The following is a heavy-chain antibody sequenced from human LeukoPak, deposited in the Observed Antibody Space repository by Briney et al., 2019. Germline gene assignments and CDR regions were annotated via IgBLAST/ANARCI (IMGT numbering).Heavy chain of an antibody. D-gene: IGHD6-19*01. V-gene: IGHV4-4*09. CDR3: VQSTGWPGFDY. CDR2: IYNGVPT. CDR1: GAPISRFF. Sequence: SETLSLICTTSGAPISRFFWSWVRQPPGKGLEWIGNIYNGVPTFFNPSLKSRVSISVDTSKGQFSLQLASVTAADTAVYYCVQSTGWPGFDYWGQGIPVTVSS. J-gene: IGHJ4*02.